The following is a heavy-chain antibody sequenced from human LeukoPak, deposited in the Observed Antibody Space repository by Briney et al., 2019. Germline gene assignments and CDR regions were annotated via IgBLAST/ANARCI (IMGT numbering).Heavy chain of an antibody. CDR3: AKDNLGVFDY. Sequence: GGSLTLSWSLSGFTFDDYAMHWVRHPPRRGLEWVSGISWNSGSIGYADSVKGRVTISRDNAKNSLYLQMNSLRAEDMALYYCAKDNLGVFDYWGQGTLVTVSS. V-gene: IGHV3-9*03. J-gene: IGHJ4*02. CDR2: ISWNSGSI. CDR1: GFTFDDYA.